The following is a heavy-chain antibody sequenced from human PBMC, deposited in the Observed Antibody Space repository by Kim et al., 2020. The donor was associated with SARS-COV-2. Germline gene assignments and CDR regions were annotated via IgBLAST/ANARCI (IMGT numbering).Heavy chain of an antibody. CDR2: IYYSGST. D-gene: IGHD6-13*01. CDR1: GGSISSSSYY. J-gene: IGHJ5*02. V-gene: IGHV4-39*07. CDR3: ARGKKQQLALNWFDP. Sequence: SETLSLTCTVSGGSISSSSYYWGWIRQPPGKGLEWIGSIYYSGSTYYNPSLKSRVTISVDTSKNQFSLKLSSVTAADTAVYYCARGKKQQLALNWFDPWGQGTLVTVSS.